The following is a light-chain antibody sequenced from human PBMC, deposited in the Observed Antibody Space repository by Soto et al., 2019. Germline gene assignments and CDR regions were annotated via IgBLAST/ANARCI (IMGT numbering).Light chain of an antibody. Sequence: ERVMTQSPATLSVSPGERATLSFRASQSVGGDLAWYQQKPGQAPRLLIYGASSRAPGIPDRFSGSGSGTEFTLTISRLEPEDFAVYYCQQYGSSGTFGQGTKVDIK. J-gene: IGKJ1*01. CDR2: GAS. CDR3: QQYGSSGT. CDR1: QSVGGD. V-gene: IGKV3-15*01.